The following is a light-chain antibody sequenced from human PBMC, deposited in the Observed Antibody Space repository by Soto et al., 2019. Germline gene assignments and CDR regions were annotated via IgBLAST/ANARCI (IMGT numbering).Light chain of an antibody. J-gene: IGLJ2*01. CDR3: AAWDDSLSGVV. V-gene: IGLV1-47*01. CDR1: SSNIGSNY. CDR2: RNN. Sequence: QPVLTQPPSASGTPGQRVTISCSGSSSNIGSNYVYWYQQLPGTVPQLLIYRNNERPSGVPDRFSGSKSGNSASLAISGLRSEDEADYYCAAWDDSLSGVVFGGGTKLTVL.